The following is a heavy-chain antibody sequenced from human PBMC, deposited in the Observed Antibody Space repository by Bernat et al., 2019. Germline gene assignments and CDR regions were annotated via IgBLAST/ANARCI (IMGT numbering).Heavy chain of an antibody. CDR1: GFTFSSYA. J-gene: IGHJ4*02. Sequence: QVQLVESGGGVVQPGTSLRLSCAASGFTFSSYAMHWVRQAPGKGLEWVAVISYDGSNKYYADSVKGRFTISRDNSKNTLYLQMNSLRAEDTAVYYCARGLDYWGQGTLVTVSS. V-gene: IGHV3-30-3*01. CDR2: ISYDGSNK. CDR3: ARGLDY.